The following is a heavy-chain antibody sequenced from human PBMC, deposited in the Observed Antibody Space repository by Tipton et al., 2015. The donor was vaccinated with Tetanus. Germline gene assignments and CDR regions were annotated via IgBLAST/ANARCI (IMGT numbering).Heavy chain of an antibody. CDR3: AREAGYYGLNAFDI. Sequence: TLSLTCTVSGGSISSSSCYWGWIRQPPGKGLEWIGSIYYSGSTYYNPSLKSRVTISVDTSKNQFSLKLSSVTAADTAVYYCAREAGYYGLNAFDIWGQGTMVTVSS. CDR2: IYYSGST. V-gene: IGHV4-39*07. J-gene: IGHJ3*02. D-gene: IGHD3-10*01. CDR1: GGSISSSSCY.